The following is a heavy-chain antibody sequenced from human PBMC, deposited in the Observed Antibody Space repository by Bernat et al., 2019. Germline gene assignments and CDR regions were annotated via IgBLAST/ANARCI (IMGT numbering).Heavy chain of an antibody. CDR1: GGSISSSSYY. D-gene: IGHD6-19*01. CDR2: IYYSGST. V-gene: IGHV4-39*01. Sequence: QVQLQESGPGLVKPSQTLSLTCTVSGGSISSSSYYWGWIRQPPGKGLEWIGSIYYSGSTYYNPSLKSRVTISVDTSKNQFSLKLSSVTAADTAVYYCARLSEYSSGWFYFDYWGQGTLVTVSS. CDR3: ARLSEYSSGWFYFDY. J-gene: IGHJ4*02.